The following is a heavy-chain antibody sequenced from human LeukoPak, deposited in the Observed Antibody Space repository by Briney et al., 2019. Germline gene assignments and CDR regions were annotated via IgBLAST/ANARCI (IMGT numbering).Heavy chain of an antibody. CDR3: ARAYDNIWHNFDY. CDR1: GFTLSSLT. V-gene: IGHV3-30-3*01. Sequence: GRSLRLSCAASGFTLSSLTMHWVRHNPGKGLEWVAVISYDESQKWYADSVKGRFTISRDISKNTLYLEMDSLRYEDTAVYYCARAYDNIWHNFDYWGQGSLVTVSS. CDR2: ISYDESQK. D-gene: IGHD2-21*01. J-gene: IGHJ4*02.